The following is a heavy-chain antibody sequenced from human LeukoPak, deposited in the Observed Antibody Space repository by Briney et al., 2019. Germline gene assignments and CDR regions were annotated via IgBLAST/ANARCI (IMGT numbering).Heavy chain of an antibody. Sequence: ASVKVSCKVSGYTLTELSMHWVRQAPGKGLEWMGGFDPEDGETIYAQKFQGRVTMTEDTSTDTAYMELSSLRSEDTAVYCCATDGPRELLPRPFDYWGQGTLVTVSS. V-gene: IGHV1-24*01. CDR1: GYTLTELS. CDR3: ATDGPRELLPRPFDY. CDR2: FDPEDGET. J-gene: IGHJ4*02. D-gene: IGHD3-10*01.